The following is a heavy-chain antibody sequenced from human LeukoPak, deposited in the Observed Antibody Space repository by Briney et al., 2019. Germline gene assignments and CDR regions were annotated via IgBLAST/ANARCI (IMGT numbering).Heavy chain of an antibody. Sequence: GASVKVSCKASGYTFTSYYMHWVRQAPGQGLEWMGIINPSGGSTSYAQKFQGRVTMTRDMSTSIAYMELRSLRSDDTAVYYCARDYLAYCGGDCYSNYWGQGTLVTVSS. D-gene: IGHD2-21*02. J-gene: IGHJ4*02. CDR3: ARDYLAYCGGDCYSNY. CDR1: GYTFTSYY. CDR2: INPSGGST. V-gene: IGHV1-46*01.